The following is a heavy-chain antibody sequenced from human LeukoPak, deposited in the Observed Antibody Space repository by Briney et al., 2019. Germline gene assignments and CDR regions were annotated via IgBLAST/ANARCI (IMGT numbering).Heavy chain of an antibody. J-gene: IGHJ4*02. D-gene: IGHD1-26*01. CDR3: TGCGRIRGPLDSFAL. V-gene: IGHV3-73*01. Sequence: PGGSLRLSCAASGFTFSDSAVHWARQASGKGLEWVGRIRSKANNYATAYAASVKGRFTISRDDSKNTAYLQMNSLKTEDTAVYYCTGCGRIRGPLDSFALWGQGSLVTVS. CDR2: IRSKANNYAT. CDR1: GFTFSDSA.